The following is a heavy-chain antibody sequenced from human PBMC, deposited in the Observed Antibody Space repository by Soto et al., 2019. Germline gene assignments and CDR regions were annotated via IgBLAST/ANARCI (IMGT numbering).Heavy chain of an antibody. Sequence: QVQLVESGGGVVQPGRSLRLSCAASGFTFSSYGMHWVRQAPGKGLEWVAVIWYDGSNKYYADSVKGRFTISRDNSKNTLYLQMNSLRAEDTAVYYCARELVRVRGVITYYYYYYGMDVWGQGTTVTVSS. CDR3: ARELVRVRGVITYYYYYYGMDV. D-gene: IGHD3-10*01. CDR1: GFTFSSYG. CDR2: IWYDGSNK. J-gene: IGHJ6*02. V-gene: IGHV3-33*01.